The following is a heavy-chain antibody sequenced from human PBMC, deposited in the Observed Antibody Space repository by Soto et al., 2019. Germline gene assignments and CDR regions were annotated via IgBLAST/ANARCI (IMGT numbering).Heavy chain of an antibody. D-gene: IGHD3-22*01. V-gene: IGHV3-30*18. CDR1: GFTFSSYG. CDR2: ISYDGSNK. J-gene: IGHJ4*02. Sequence: PGGSLRLSCATSGFTFSSYGMHWVRQAPGKGLEWVAVISYDGSNKYYADSVKGRFTISRDNSKNTLYLQMNSLRAEDTAVYYCAKDPDYYDSRTLDYWGQGTLVTVSS. CDR3: AKDPDYYDSRTLDY.